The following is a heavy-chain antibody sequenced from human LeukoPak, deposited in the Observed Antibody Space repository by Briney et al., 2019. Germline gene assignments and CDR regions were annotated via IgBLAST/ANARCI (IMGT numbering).Heavy chain of an antibody. Sequence: SETLSLTCTVSGGSISSSSYYWGWIRQPPGKGLEWIGSIDYSGSTCYNPSLKSRVTISVDTSKNQFSLKLSSVTAADTAVYYCARQLGYCSSTSCYADKVDYWGQGTLVTVSS. V-gene: IGHV4-39*01. CDR2: IDYSGST. CDR3: ARQLGYCSSTSCYADKVDY. CDR1: GGSISSSSYY. J-gene: IGHJ4*02. D-gene: IGHD2-2*01.